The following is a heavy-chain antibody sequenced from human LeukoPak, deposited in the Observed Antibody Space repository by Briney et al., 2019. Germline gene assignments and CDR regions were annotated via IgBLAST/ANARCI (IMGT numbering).Heavy chain of an antibody. CDR3: ARMTYYYDSSGYWQNFDY. V-gene: IGHV1-2*02. J-gene: IGHJ4*02. CDR1: GYTFTGYY. D-gene: IGHD3-22*01. CDR2: INPNSGGT. Sequence: GAPVKVSCKASGYTFTGYYMHWVRQAPGQGLEWMGWINPNSGGTNYAQKFQGRVTMTRDTSISTAYMELSRLRSDDTAVYYCARMTYYYDSSGYWQNFDYWGQGTLVTVSS.